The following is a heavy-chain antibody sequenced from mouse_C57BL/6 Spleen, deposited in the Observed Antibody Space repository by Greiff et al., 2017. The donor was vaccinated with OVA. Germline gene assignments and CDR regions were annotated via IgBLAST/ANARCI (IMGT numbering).Heavy chain of an antibody. CDR1: GYTFTDYN. D-gene: IGHD1-1*01. CDR3: ARSYGSSYPGFAY. V-gene: IGHV1-22*01. Sequence: VQLQQSGPELVKPGASVKMSCKASGYTFTDYNMHWVKQSHGKSLEWIGYINPNNGGTSYNQKCKGKATLTVNKSSSTAYMELRSLTSEDSAVYYCARSYGSSYPGFAYWGQGTLVTVSA. CDR2: INPNNGGT. J-gene: IGHJ3*01.